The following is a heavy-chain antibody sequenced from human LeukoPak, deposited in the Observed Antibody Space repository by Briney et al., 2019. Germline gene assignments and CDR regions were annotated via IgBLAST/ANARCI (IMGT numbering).Heavy chain of an antibody. CDR3: AKDLGYSYGLSTDY. CDR1: GFTLVVNP. D-gene: IGHD5-18*01. CDR2: ISGDGGST. Sequence: PGGPLRLSFPPSGFTLVVNPFPWVGQAPGKVLEWVSLISGDGGSTYYADSVKGRFTISRDNSKNSLYLQMNSLRTEDTALYYCAKDLGYSYGLSTDYWGQGTLVTVSS. J-gene: IGHJ4*02. V-gene: IGHV3-43*02.